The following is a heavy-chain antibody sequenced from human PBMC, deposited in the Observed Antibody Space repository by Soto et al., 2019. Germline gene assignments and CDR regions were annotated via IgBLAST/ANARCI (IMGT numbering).Heavy chain of an antibody. CDR2: ISGSGGST. V-gene: IGHV3-23*01. CDR3: AKDSGDYLSFDY. D-gene: IGHD4-17*01. CDR1: GFTFSSYA. J-gene: IGHJ4*02. Sequence: PGGSLRLSCAASGFTFSSYAMSWVRQAPGKGLEWVSGISGSGGSTYYVDSVKGRFTISRDTSKNTLYLHMNSLRAEDTAVYYCAKDSGDYLSFDYWGQGTLVTVSS.